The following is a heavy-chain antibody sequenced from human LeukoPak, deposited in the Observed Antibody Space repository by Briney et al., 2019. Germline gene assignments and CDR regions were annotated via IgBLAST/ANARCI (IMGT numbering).Heavy chain of an antibody. CDR3: TRVGYIDEGIDC. Sequence: GGSLRLSCAASGFTFSSYAMSWVRQAPGKGLEWVSAISGSGGSTYYADSVKGRFTISRDNAKNSLYLQMNSLRAEDTAIYYCTRVGYIDEGIDCWGQGTLVTVSS. J-gene: IGHJ4*02. D-gene: IGHD5-24*01. CDR2: ISGSGGST. CDR1: GFTFSSYA. V-gene: IGHV3-23*01.